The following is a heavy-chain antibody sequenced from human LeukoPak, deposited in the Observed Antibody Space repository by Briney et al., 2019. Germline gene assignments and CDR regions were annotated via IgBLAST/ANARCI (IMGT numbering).Heavy chain of an antibody. J-gene: IGHJ6*02. CDR1: GFTFSGSA. V-gene: IGHV3-73*01. Sequence: GGSLRLSCAASGFTFSGSAMHWVRQASGKGLEWVGRIRSKANSYATAYAASVEGRFTISRDDSKNTAYLQMNSLKTEDTAVYYCTRRPLDAYYYYYGMDVWGQGTTVTVSS. CDR3: TRRPLDAYYYYYGMDV. CDR2: IRSKANSYAT.